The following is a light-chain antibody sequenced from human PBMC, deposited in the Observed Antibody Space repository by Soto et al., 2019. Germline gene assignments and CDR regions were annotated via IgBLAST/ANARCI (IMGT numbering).Light chain of an antibody. CDR2: GAF. CDR3: QQYYSSYT. J-gene: IGKJ2*01. V-gene: IGKV1-8*01. Sequence: AIRMTQSPSSLSASTGDRVTITCRASQDIGTYLAWNQHNPGRAPKLLIYGAFHLQSGFPSRFSGSKSGTDFILTICCLQSEDFATYCCQQYYSSYTFGQGTRLEIK. CDR1: QDIGTY.